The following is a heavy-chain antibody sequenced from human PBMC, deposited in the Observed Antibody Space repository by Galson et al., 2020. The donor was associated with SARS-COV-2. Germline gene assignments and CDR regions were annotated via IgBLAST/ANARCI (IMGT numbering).Heavy chain of an antibody. CDR3: AINAFDY. CDR1: GYTFTSYY. J-gene: IGHJ4*02. V-gene: IGHV1-46*03. Sequence: ASVKVSCKAFGYTFTSYYIHWVRQAPGQGLEWMGIINPGDGSTSYTQKFQGRVTVTRDTSASTVYMEVSSLRSEDTAIYYCAINAFDYWGQGTLVTVSS. CDR2: INPGDGST.